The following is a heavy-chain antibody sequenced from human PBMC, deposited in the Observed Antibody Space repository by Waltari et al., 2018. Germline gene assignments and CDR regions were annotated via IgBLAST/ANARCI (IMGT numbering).Heavy chain of an antibody. V-gene: IGHV4-31*03. J-gene: IGHJ3*02. CDR1: GGSLSSGGYS. CDR3: ARDSATGDDAFDI. Sequence: QVQLQESGPGLVKPSQTLSLTCTVSGGSLSSGGYSWSCIRQHPGKGMEWIGYIYYSGSTYDTPSLKSRVTISVDTAKNQFSLKLSSVTAADTAVYYCARDSATGDDAFDIWGQGTMVTVSS. CDR2: IYYSGST. D-gene: IGHD7-27*01.